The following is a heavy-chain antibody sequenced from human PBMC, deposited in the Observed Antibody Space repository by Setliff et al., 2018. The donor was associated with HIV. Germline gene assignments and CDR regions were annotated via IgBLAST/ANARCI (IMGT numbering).Heavy chain of an antibody. J-gene: IGHJ4*02. CDR1: GGSMRSNIYY. CDR2: IHLSDT. D-gene: IGHD6-19*01. V-gene: IGHV4-39*07. CDR3: AGSSMAGFDY. Sequence: KPSETLSLTCSVSGGSMRSNIYYWGWIRLSPTKGLEWIGSIHLSDTYYNPSRKSRVTISVDTSKDQFSLKLTSLTAADTAVYYCAGSSMAGFDYWGQGKLVTVSS.